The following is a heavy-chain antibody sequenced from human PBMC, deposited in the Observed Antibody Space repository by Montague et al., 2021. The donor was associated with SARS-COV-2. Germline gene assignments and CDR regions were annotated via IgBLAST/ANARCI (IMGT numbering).Heavy chain of an antibody. J-gene: IGHJ6*02. CDR1: GFSFSSYE. CDR3: ARDVDPNSWDGMDV. Sequence: SLRLSCAASGFSFSSYEMNWARQAPGKGLEWISYISSGSGSSIHYADSVRGRFTISRANAKNSLYLQMNGLRAEDTAIYYCARDVDPNSWDGMDVWGQGTTVTV. D-gene: IGHD2-15*01. CDR2: ISSGSGSSI. V-gene: IGHV3-48*03.